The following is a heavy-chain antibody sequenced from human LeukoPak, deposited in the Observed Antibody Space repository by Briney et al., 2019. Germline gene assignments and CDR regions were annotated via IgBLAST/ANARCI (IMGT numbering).Heavy chain of an antibody. J-gene: IGHJ5*02. CDR2: ISSTISYI. CDR1: GFTFSSYS. D-gene: IGHD1-1*01. CDR3: ARDRKTGTLNWFDP. V-gene: IGHV3-21*01. Sequence: GGSLRLSCAASGFTFSSYSMNWVRQAPGKGLEWVSSISSTISYIYYAASVKGRFTISRDNAKNSLYLQMNSLRAEDTAVYYCARDRKTGTLNWFDPWGQGTLVTVSS.